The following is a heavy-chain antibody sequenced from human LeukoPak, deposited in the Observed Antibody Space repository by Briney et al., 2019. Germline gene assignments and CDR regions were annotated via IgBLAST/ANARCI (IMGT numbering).Heavy chain of an antibody. D-gene: IGHD2-2*01. V-gene: IGHV1-69*06. Sequence: PRASVNVSCKASGGTFSSYAISWVRQAPGQGLEWMGGIIPIFGTANYAQKFQGRVTITADKSTSTAYMELSSLRSEHTAVYYCARPVVPAANLYYYGMDVWGKGTTVTVSS. CDR1: GGTFSSYA. J-gene: IGHJ6*04. CDR3: ARPVVPAANLYYYGMDV. CDR2: IIPIFGTA.